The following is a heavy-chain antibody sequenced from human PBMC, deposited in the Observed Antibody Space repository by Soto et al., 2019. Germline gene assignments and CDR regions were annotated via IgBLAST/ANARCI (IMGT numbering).Heavy chain of an antibody. D-gene: IGHD6-19*01. CDR3: AKDRSRGVGIAVAGSYFDY. CDR1: GFTFSSFA. CDR2: ISGSGGST. J-gene: IGHJ4*02. V-gene: IGHV3-23*01. Sequence: EVQLLESGGGLVQPGGSLRLSCAASGFTFSSFAMSWVRQAPGKGLEWVSAISGSGGSTYYADSEKGRFTISRDNSKNTLYLHMNGLRAEDTAVYYCAKDRSRGVGIAVAGSYFDYWGQGTLVTVSS.